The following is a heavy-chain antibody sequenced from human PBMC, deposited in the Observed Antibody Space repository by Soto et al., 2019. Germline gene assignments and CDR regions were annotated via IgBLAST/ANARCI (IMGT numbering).Heavy chain of an antibody. V-gene: IGHV5-51*01. J-gene: IGHJ6*04. CDR3: ARLRRCSSIKGDHYDMDV. CDR2: IYPGESAT. D-gene: IGHD2-2*01. CDR1: GYSFTSYW. Sequence: GESLKISCKGSGYSFTSYWIGWVRQLPGKGLEWMGIIYPGESATRYSPSSQGQVSISADTSISTAYLQWSSLKASDTAMYYCARLRRCSSIKGDHYDMDVGCEGTTGTVSS.